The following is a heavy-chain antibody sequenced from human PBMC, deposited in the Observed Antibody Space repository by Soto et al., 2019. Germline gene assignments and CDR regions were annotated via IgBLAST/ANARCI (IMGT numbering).Heavy chain of an antibody. V-gene: IGHV3-23*01. Sequence: GGSLRLSCAASGFTFSSYAMSWVRQAPGKGLEWVSAISGSGGSTYYADSVKGRFTISRDNSKNTLYLQMKSLRAEDTAVYYCARDKRYYDYIWGSYRPTGDYYYYMDVWGKGTTVTVSS. D-gene: IGHD3-16*02. J-gene: IGHJ6*03. CDR3: ARDKRYYDYIWGSYRPTGDYYYYMDV. CDR2: ISGSGGST. CDR1: GFTFSSYA.